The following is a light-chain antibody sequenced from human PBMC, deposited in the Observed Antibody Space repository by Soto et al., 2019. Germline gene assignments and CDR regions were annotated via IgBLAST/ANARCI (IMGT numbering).Light chain of an antibody. CDR1: QSTDSSS. CDR3: QKYGGSPLVT. V-gene: IGKV3-20*01. Sequence: EIVMTQSPATLSVSPGERATLSCRASQSTDSSSLAWYQQTPGQTPRLLIYGASTRATGVSDRFSGSGSGTDFTLSISRLEPEDFGVYYCQKYGGSPLVTFGPGTKVEVK. CDR2: GAS. J-gene: IGKJ3*01.